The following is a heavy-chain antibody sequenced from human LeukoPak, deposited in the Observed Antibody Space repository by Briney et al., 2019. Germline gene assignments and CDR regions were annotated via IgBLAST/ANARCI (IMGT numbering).Heavy chain of an antibody. CDR1: GGSFSGYC. CDR3: ARIPLKYCSGGSCYSG. Sequence: SETLSLTCAVYGGSFSGYCWSWIRQPPGKGLEWIGEINHSGSTNYNPSLKSRVTISVDTSKNQFSLKLSSVTAANTAVYYCARIPLKYCSGGSCYSGWGQGTLVTVSS. J-gene: IGHJ4*02. D-gene: IGHD2-15*01. V-gene: IGHV4-34*01. CDR2: INHSGST.